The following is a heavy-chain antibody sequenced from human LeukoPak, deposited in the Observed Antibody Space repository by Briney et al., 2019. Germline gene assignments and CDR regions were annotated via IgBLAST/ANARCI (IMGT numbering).Heavy chain of an antibody. Sequence: PSETLSLTCTVSGGSISSGGYYWSWIRQPPGKGLEWIGYIYHSGSTYYNPSLKSRVTISVDRSKNQFSLKLSSVTAADTAVYYCARHGLWFGELRASCYFDYWGQGTLVTVSS. J-gene: IGHJ4*02. CDR2: IYHSGST. D-gene: IGHD3-10*01. V-gene: IGHV4-30-2*01. CDR1: GGSISSGGYY. CDR3: ARHGLWFGELRASCYFDY.